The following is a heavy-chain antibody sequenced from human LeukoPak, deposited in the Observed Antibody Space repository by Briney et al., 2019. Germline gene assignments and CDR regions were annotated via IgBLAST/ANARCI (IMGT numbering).Heavy chain of an antibody. V-gene: IGHV4-39*01. CDR1: SGSISSSSFY. CDR2: IYYSGST. Sequence: SGTLSLTCTVSSGSISSSSFYWGWIRQPPGKGLEWIGNIYYSGSTYYNPSLQSRVTISVDTSKKQFSLRLRSVTAADTAVYYCASARGSYYSPTYYFDCWGQGALITVSS. CDR3: ASARGSYYSPTYYFDC. D-gene: IGHD3-10*01. J-gene: IGHJ4*02.